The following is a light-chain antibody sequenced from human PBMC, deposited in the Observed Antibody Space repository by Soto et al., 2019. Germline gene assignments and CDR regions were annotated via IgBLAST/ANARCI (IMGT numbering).Light chain of an antibody. CDR3: SSYINSNNRV. CDR1: NSDVGDYNY. CDR2: EVS. V-gene: IGLV2-14*01. Sequence: QSVLTQPASVSGSPGQSITISCTGTNSDVGDYNYVSWYQQHPGKAPKLIIYEVSNRPSGISDRFSASKSGNTASLTISGLQAEDEADYHCSSYINSNNRVFGTGTKVTVL. J-gene: IGLJ1*01.